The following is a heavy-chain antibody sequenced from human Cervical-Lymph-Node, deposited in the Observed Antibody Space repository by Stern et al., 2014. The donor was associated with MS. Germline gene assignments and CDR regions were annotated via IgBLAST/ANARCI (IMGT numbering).Heavy chain of an antibody. D-gene: IGHD5-18*01. V-gene: IGHV1-18*01. J-gene: IGHJ3*02. CDR2: ITDHNGKK. CDR1: GYTFDNYG. Sequence: QVQLVQSGPEVQKPGASVRISCKSSGYTFDNYGISWVRQAPGQGLEWMGRITDHNGKKNYDQKVLGRVTMTTTTSEATGYMELRSLRYDDTAIYYCARVTGVGAFDMWGQGTMVTVSS. CDR3: ARVTGVGAFDM.